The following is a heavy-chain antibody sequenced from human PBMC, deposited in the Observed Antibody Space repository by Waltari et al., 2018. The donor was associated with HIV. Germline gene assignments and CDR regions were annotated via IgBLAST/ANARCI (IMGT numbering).Heavy chain of an antibody. D-gene: IGHD3-3*01. J-gene: IGHJ4*02. CDR1: RFNFSNYW. V-gene: IGHV3-74*01. CDR2: VKGDASST. Sequence: EVELVESGGGLVQPGGSLRLSCAASRFNFSNYWIYWVRQVPGKGLVWFSRVKGDASSTNYADSVRGRFTISRDNAKNTVFLQMDSLRAEDTAVYYCTRAVFWSTFFSDNFFDYWGQGTPLTVSS. CDR3: TRAVFWSTFFSDNFFDY.